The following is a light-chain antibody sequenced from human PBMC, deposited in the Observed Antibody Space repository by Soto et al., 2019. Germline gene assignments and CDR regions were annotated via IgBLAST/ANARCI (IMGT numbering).Light chain of an antibody. V-gene: IGKV3-20*01. J-gene: IGKJ5*01. CDR1: QSVSSNY. Sequence: EIVLTQSPGALSLSTGERATLSCRASQSVSSNYLAWYQQKPGQAPRLLIYGASSRATGIPDRFSGSGSGTDFTLTISRLEPEDFAVYYCQQYGGSPLYTFGQGTRLEIK. CDR3: QQYGGSPLYT. CDR2: GAS.